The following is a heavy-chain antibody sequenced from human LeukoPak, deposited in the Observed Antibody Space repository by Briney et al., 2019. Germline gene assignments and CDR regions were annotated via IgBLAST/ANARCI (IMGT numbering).Heavy chain of an antibody. CDR1: GFTFSSYG. D-gene: IGHD6-13*01. CDR2: ISYDGSNK. Sequence: GGSLRLSCAASGFTFSSYGMHWVRQAPGKGLEWVAVISYDGSNKYYADSVKGRFTISRDNSKNTLYLQMNSLRAEDTAVYYYAKAPHSTSWYHFDYWGQGTLVTVSS. V-gene: IGHV3-30*18. J-gene: IGHJ4*02. CDR3: AKAPHSTSWYHFDY.